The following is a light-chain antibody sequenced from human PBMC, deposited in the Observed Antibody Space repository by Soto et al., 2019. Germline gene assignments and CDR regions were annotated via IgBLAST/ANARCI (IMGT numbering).Light chain of an antibody. Sequence: EIVLTQSPGTLSLSPGERATLSCRASQSGSSAYLAWYQQKPGQAPRLLMYGASSRATGIPDRFSGSGSGTDFTLTISRLEPEDFAVYYCQQYFTSPWTFGQGTKVAIQ. CDR2: GAS. CDR1: QSGSSAY. J-gene: IGKJ1*01. CDR3: QQYFTSPWT. V-gene: IGKV3-20*01.